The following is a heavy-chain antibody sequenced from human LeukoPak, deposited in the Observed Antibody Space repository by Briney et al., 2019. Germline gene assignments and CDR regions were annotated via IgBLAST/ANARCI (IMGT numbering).Heavy chain of an antibody. CDR3: ARVSVVYGMDV. V-gene: IGHV4-59*01. Sequence: SETLSLTCSVSGGSISSDYWAWIRQPPGKGLEWIGYMYYTGSTNYNPSLKSRVTISLATSKSQFSLKVSSVTAADTAVYYCARVSVVYGMDVWGRGTTVTVSS. CDR1: GGSISSDY. CDR2: MYYTGST. J-gene: IGHJ6*02.